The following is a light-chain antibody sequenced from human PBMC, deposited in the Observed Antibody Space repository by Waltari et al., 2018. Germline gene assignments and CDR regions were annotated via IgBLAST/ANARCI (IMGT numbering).Light chain of an antibody. Sequence: DIVMTQSPDSLAVSLGERATINCKSSQSVLHSSNGRDYLAWYQQRPGQTPKLLFYWASTRQSGVPDRFSGSGSGTDFTLTISSLQAEDVAVYYCQQYYTIPLTFGQGTRLEIK. CDR1: QSVLHSSNGRDY. V-gene: IGKV4-1*01. CDR2: WAS. J-gene: IGKJ5*01. CDR3: QQYYTIPLT.